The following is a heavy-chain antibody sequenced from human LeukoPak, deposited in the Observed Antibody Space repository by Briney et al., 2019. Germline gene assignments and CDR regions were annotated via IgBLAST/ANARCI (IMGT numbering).Heavy chain of an antibody. CDR3: AHRPDYDFWSGFEYWFDP. Sequence: ESGPTLVKLTQTLTLTCTFSGFSLSTSGVGVGWIRQPPGKALEWLALIYWNDDKRYSPSLKSRLTITKDTSKNQVVLTMTNMDPVDTATYYCAHRPDYDFWSGFEYWFDPWGQGTLVTVSS. V-gene: IGHV2-5*01. CDR1: GFSLSTSGVG. J-gene: IGHJ5*02. D-gene: IGHD3-3*01. CDR2: IYWNDDK.